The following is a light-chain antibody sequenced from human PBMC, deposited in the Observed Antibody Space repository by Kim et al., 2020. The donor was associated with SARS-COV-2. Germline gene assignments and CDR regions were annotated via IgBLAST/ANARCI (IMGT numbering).Light chain of an antibody. J-gene: IGKJ1*01. Sequence: SPGERVTPPCSASQSVNSNLAWYQQKPGQAPRLLIYGASTRATGLPARFSGSGSGTEFTLTISSLQSEDYAIYYCQQYNKWPPWTFGQGTKVDIK. CDR1: QSVNSN. CDR2: GAS. CDR3: QQYNKWPPWT. V-gene: IGKV3-15*01.